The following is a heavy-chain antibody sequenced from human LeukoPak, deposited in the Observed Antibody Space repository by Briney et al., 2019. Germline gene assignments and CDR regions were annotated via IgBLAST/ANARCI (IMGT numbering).Heavy chain of an antibody. V-gene: IGHV4-30-4*01. CDR1: GGSISSGDYY. Sequence: PSETLSLTCIVSGGSISSGDYYWSWIRQPPGKGLEWIGYIYYSGSTYYNPSLKSRVTISVDTSKNQFSLKLSSVTAADTAVYYCARGSARIAEDYFDYWGQGNLVTVSS. CDR3: ARGSARIAEDYFDY. CDR2: IYYSGST. J-gene: IGHJ4*02. D-gene: IGHD6-13*01.